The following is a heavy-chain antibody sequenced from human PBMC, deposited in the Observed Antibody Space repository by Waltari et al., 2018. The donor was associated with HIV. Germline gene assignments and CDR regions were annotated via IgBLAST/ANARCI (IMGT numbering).Heavy chain of an antibody. CDR2: IYYSGST. D-gene: IGHD2-2*01. J-gene: IGHJ2*01. Sequence: QVQLQESGPGLVKPSQTLSLTCTVSGGSIRSGGYYCSWIRQHPGKGLEWIGYIYYSGSTYYNPSLKSRVTISVDTSKNQFSLKLSSVTAADTAVYYCASTHCSSTSCYADWYFDLWGRGTLVTVSS. CDR3: ASTHCSSTSCYADWYFDL. V-gene: IGHV4-31*03. CDR1: GGSIRSGGYY.